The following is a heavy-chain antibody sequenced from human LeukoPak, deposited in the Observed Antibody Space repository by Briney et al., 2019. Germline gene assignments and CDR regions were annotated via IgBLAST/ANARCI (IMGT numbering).Heavy chain of an antibody. CDR3: ARSDYDILTGRRARGYGMDV. CDR1: GFTFSSYG. Sequence: PGGSLRLSCAASGFTFSSYGMHWVRQAPGKGLEWVAVIWYDGSNKYYADSVKGRFTISRDNSKNTLYLQMNSLRAEDTAVYYCARSDYDILTGRRARGYGMDVWGQGTTVTVSS. J-gene: IGHJ6*02. D-gene: IGHD3-9*01. V-gene: IGHV3-33*01. CDR2: IWYDGSNK.